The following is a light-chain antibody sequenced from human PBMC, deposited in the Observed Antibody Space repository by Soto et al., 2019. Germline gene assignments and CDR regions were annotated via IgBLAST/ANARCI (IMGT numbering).Light chain of an antibody. CDR3: QCYDGSLYV. J-gene: IGLJ1*01. Sequence: QPVLTQPPSVSGAPGQSVTISCTGSSSNIGAGYDVHWYQQFPGAAPKLLIYGNSNRPSGVPDRFSGSKSGTSASLAISGLLAEDEADYYCQCYDGSLYVFGSGTKLTVL. V-gene: IGLV1-40*01. CDR2: GNS. CDR1: SSNIGAGYD.